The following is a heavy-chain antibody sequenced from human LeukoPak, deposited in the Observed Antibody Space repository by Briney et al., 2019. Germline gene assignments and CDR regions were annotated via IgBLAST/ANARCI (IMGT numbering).Heavy chain of an antibody. D-gene: IGHD7-27*01. J-gene: IGHJ4*02. Sequence: PSQTLSLTCAVSGGSISSGCYSWSWIRQPPGKGLEWIGYIYPRGSTYYNPSLKSRVILSLDKSANQFSLNLSSVTAADTAVYYCARFSPRAMGNYLDFWGQGTLVTVSS. CDR3: ARFSPRAMGNYLDF. CDR2: IYPRGST. CDR1: GGSISSGCYS. V-gene: IGHV4-30-2*01.